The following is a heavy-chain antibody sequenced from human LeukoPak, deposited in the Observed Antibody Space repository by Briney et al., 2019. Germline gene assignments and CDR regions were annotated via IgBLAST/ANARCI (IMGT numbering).Heavy chain of an antibody. V-gene: IGHV4-39*01. D-gene: IGHD1-26*01. CDR1: GGSISTSYY. J-gene: IGHJ4*02. CDR3: AGSPYSGSSFDY. Sequence: PSETLSLTCTVSGGSISTSYYWGWIRQPPGKGLVWIGNIHSSGSTFYNPSLKSRVIISVDMSKNQFSLKLSSVTAADTAVYYCAGSPYSGSSFDYWGQGTLITVSS. CDR2: IHSSGST.